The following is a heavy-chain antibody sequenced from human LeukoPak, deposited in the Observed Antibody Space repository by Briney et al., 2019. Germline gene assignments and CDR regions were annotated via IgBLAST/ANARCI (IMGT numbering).Heavy chain of an antibody. Sequence: GESLKISCKGSGYRFSSYWIAWVRQMPGKGLEWMGIIYPADSDTRYSPSFQGQVTISVDNSIITAYLQWSSLKASDSAMYYCARARRDGYNLDAFDIWGQGTMVIVSS. CDR2: IYPADSDT. CDR1: GYRFSSYW. J-gene: IGHJ3*02. V-gene: IGHV5-51*01. D-gene: IGHD5-24*01. CDR3: ARARRDGYNLDAFDI.